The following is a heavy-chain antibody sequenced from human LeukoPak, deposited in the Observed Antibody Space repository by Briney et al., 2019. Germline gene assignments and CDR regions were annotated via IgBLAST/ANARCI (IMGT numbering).Heavy chain of an antibody. J-gene: IGHJ3*02. CDR3: ARTPYYDYVWGSYRDAFDI. CDR1: GFTFSSYS. Sequence: GGSLRLSCAASGFTFSSYSMNWVRQAPGKGLEWVSYISSSSSTIYYADSVKGRSTISRDNAKNSLYLQMNSLRAEDTAVYYCARTPYYDYVWGSYRDAFDIWGQGTMVTVSS. D-gene: IGHD3-16*02. CDR2: ISSSSSTI. V-gene: IGHV3-48*01.